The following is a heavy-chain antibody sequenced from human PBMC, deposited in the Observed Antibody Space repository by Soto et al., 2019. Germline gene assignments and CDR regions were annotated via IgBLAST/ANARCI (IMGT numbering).Heavy chain of an antibody. CDR3: VRDRDDFPHYYYDYMDV. CDR1: GFTFSSYA. CDR2: IGAGGGRT. V-gene: IGHV3-23*01. D-gene: IGHD1-1*01. J-gene: IGHJ6*03. Sequence: EVQLLESGGGLVQPGGSLRLSCAASGFTFSSYAMSWVRQAPGEGLEWVSAIGAGGGRTYYADSVKGRFTISRDNSENMLYLQMNSLRAEDTAVYYCVRDRDDFPHYYYDYMDVWGKGTTVTVS.